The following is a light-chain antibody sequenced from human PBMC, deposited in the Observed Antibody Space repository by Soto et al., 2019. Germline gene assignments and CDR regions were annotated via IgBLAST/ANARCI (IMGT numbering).Light chain of an antibody. CDR1: SSDVGSYNL. J-gene: IGLJ1*01. Sequence: QSVLTQPASVSGSPGQSITISCTGTSSDVGSYNLVSWYQQHPGKAPKLMIYEGTKRPSGVSYRFSGSKSGNTASLTISGLQAEDEADYYCCSYAGRYTYVFGTGTKVTVL. CDR3: CSYAGRYTYV. V-gene: IGLV2-23*01. CDR2: EGT.